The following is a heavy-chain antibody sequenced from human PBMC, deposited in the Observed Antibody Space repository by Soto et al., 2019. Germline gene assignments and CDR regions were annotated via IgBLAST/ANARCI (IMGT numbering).Heavy chain of an antibody. CDR1: GGSISSFY. J-gene: IGHJ4*02. CDR2: IYYSGTT. Sequence: SETLSLTCTVSGGSISSFYWSWIRQPPGKGLEWIGYIYYSGTTNYNPSLKSRVTISVDTSKIQFSLKLSSVTAADTAVYYCARRYSSAFDYWGQGTLVTVSS. V-gene: IGHV4-59*08. CDR3: ARRYSSAFDY. D-gene: IGHD6-19*01.